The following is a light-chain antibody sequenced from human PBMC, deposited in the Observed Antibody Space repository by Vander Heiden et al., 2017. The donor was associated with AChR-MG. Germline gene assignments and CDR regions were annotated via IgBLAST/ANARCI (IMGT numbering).Light chain of an antibody. CDR3: AAWDDSLNGVV. J-gene: IGLJ2*01. V-gene: IGLV1-44*01. CDR2: SNN. CDR1: SSNIGSDT. Sequence: QSVLTQPPSASGTPGQRATSSCPGSSSNIGSDTLNWYHQLPGSAPKLLIYSNNQRPSGVPDRFSGSKSGTSASLAISGLQSEDEADYYCAAWDDSLNGVVFGGGTKLTVL.